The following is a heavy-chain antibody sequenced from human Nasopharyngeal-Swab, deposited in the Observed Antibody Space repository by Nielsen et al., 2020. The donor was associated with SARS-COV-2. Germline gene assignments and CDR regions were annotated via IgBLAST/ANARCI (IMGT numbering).Heavy chain of an antibody. CDR2: ISYDGSNK. J-gene: IGHJ1*01. CDR3: SPPPSLVVVTAEYFQH. CDR1: GFTFSSYG. D-gene: IGHD2-21*02. V-gene: IGHV3-30*03. Sequence: GGSLRLSCAASGFTFSSYGMHWVRQAPGRGLEWVAVISYDGSNKYYADSVKGRFTISRDNSKNTLYLQMNSLRADDTAVYFCSPPPSLVVVTAEYFQHWGQGTLVTVSS.